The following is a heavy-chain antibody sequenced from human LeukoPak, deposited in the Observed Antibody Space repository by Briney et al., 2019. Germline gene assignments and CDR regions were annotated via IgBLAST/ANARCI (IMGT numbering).Heavy chain of an antibody. D-gene: IGHD2-2*01. CDR1: GGSISSYY. J-gene: IGHJ5*02. CDR2: IYYTGST. CDR3: ARSVQVVPAAPNWFDP. Sequence: SETLSLTCTVSGGSISSYYLTWIRQPPGKGLEWIGYIYYTGSTIFNPSLKSRVTISLDTSKNQFSLKLSSVTATDTAVYYCARSVQVVPAAPNWFDPWGQGTLVTVSS. V-gene: IGHV4-59*08.